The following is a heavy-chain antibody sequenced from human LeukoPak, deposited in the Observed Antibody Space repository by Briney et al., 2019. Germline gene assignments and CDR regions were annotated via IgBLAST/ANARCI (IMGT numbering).Heavy chain of an antibody. CDR3: ARKKPTMPFEY. D-gene: IGHD2-2*01. V-gene: IGHV6-1*01. Sequence: SQTLSLTCAISGDSVSSNSVAWNWIRQSPSRGLEWLGRTYYRSKWYNDYAVPVKSRITINSDTSKNQFSLQLNSVTPEDTAVYYCARKKPTMPFEYWGQGTLVTVSS. CDR1: GDSVSSNSVA. J-gene: IGHJ4*02. CDR2: TYYRSKWYN.